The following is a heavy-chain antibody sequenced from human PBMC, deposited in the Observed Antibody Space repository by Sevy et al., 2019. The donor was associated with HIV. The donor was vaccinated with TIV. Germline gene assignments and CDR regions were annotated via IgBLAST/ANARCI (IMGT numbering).Heavy chain of an antibody. V-gene: IGHV5-51*01. D-gene: IGHD3-22*01. CDR2: IYPGDSDT. CDR1: GYSFTSYW. CDR3: ATRHYYDSSGYELFDY. Sequence: GESLKISCKGSGYSFTSYWIGWVRQMPGKGLEWMGIIYPGDSDTRDSPSFQGQVTISADKSISTAYLQWSSLKASDTAMYYCATRHYYDSSGYELFDYWGQGTLVTVSS. J-gene: IGHJ4*02.